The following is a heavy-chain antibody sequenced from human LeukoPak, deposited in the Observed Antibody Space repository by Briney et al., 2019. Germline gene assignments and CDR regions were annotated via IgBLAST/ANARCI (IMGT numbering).Heavy chain of an antibody. D-gene: IGHD1-26*01. CDR3: AKKRGSYYPFDY. V-gene: IGHV3-23*01. CDR2: IGGSGGST. J-gene: IGHJ4*02. Sequence: GGSLRLSCAASGFTFSSYAMSWVRQAPGKGLEWVSAIGGSGGSTYYAESVKGRFTISRDNSKNTLYLQMNSLRAEDTAVYYCAKKRGSYYPFDYWGQGTLVTVSS. CDR1: GFTFSSYA.